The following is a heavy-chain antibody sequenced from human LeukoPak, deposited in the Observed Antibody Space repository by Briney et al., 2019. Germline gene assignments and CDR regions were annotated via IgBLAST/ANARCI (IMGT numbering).Heavy chain of an antibody. V-gene: IGHV3-7*01. CDR2: IKQDGSEK. CDR1: GFTFSSYS. Sequence: GGSLRLSCAASGFTFSSYSMNWVRQAPGKGLEWVANIKQDGSEKYYVDSVKGRFTISRDNAKNSLYLQMNSLRAEDTAVYYCVINWNGEYYFDYWGQGTLVTVSS. J-gene: IGHJ4*02. D-gene: IGHD1-1*01. CDR3: VINWNGEYYFDY.